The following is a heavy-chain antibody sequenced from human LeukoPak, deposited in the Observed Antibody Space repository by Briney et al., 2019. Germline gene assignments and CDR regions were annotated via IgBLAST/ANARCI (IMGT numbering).Heavy chain of an antibody. CDR3: ARAYSGSYYTKTGYFDY. CDR2: IWYDGSNK. CDR1: GFTFSSYG. J-gene: IGHJ4*02. D-gene: IGHD1-26*01. V-gene: IGHV3-33*01. Sequence: GGSLRLSCAASGFTFSSYGMHWVRQAPGKGLEWVAVIWYDGSNKYYADSVKGRFTISRDNSKNTLYLQMNSLRAEDTAVYYCARAYSGSYYTKTGYFDYWGQGTLVTVSS.